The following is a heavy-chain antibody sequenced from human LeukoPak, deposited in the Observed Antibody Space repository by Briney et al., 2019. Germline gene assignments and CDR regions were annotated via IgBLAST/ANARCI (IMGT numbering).Heavy chain of an antibody. CDR1: GFTFSSYA. J-gene: IGHJ3*02. D-gene: IGHD6-19*01. CDR3: AKDQVSSGPEGHDAFDI. V-gene: IGHV3-23*01. CDR2: ISGSGGST. Sequence: PGGSLRLSCAASGFTFSSYAMSWVRQAPGKGLEWVSAISGSGGSTYYADSVKGRFTISRDNSKNTLYLQMNSLRAEDTAVYYCAKDQVSSGPEGHDAFDIWGQGTMVTVSS.